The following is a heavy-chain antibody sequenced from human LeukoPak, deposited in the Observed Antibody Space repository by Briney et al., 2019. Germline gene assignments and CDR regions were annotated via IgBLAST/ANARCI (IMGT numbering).Heavy chain of an antibody. CDR2: TSYRAKWYN. CDR3: AREARNAFDM. V-gene: IGHV6-1*01. Sequence: GRTSYRAKWYNDYAVSVKSRITVNPDPSRNQFSLQLTSVTPEDTAVYYCAREARNAFDMWGQGTMVTVSS. J-gene: IGHJ3*02.